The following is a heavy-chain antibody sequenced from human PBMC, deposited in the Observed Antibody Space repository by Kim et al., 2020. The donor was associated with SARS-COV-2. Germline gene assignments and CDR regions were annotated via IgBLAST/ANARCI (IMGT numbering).Heavy chain of an antibody. D-gene: IGHD3-10*01. CDR3: ARDDSMVRGVGDYWYFDL. V-gene: IGHV3-74*01. Sequence: GSLRLSCAASGFTFSSYWMHWVRQAPGKGLVWVSRINSDGSSTSYADSVKGRFTISRDNAKNTLYLQMNSLRAEDTAVYYCARDDSMVRGVGDYWYFDLWGRGTLVTVSS. CDR1: GFTFSSYW. J-gene: IGHJ2*01. CDR2: INSDGSST.